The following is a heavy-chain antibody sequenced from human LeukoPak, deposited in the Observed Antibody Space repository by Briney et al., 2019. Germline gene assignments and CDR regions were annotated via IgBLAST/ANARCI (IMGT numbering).Heavy chain of an antibody. CDR1: GFTFSSYA. J-gene: IGHJ3*02. V-gene: IGHV3-64*01. CDR3: ARVRCGGDCYDAFDI. D-gene: IGHD2-21*02. Sequence: GGSLRLSCAASGFTFSSYAMHWVRQAPGKGLEYVSAISSNGGSTYYANSVKGRFTISRDNSKNTLYLQMGSLRAEDMALYYCARVRCGGDCYDAFDIRGQGTMVTVSS. CDR2: ISSNGGST.